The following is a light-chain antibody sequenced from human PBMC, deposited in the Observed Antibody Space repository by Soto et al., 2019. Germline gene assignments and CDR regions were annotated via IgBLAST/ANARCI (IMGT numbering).Light chain of an antibody. CDR1: QSVTTN. CDR2: YAS. Sequence: EVVMTQSPATLSVSPGERVTFSCRASQSVTTNLAWYQHKPGQSPRLLISYASTGASGIPPRFSGSGSGTEFTLTIDRLQSADFAVYYCQQYDRWPVTFGGGTKVEIK. J-gene: IGKJ4*01. V-gene: IGKV3-15*01. CDR3: QQYDRWPVT.